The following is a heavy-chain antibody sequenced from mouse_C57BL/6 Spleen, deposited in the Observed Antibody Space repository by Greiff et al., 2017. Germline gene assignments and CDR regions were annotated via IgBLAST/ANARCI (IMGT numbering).Heavy chain of an antibody. J-gene: IGHJ2*01. Sequence: VQLQQSGPELVKPGASVKISCKASGYTFTDYYMNWVKQSHGKSLEWIGAINPNNGGTSYNQKFKGKATLTVDKSSSTAYMELRSLTSEDSAVYYCATDYYGNLFDNRGQEATHTVSS. V-gene: IGHV1-26*01. CDR2: INPNNGGT. D-gene: IGHD2-1*01. CDR3: ATDYYGNLFDN. CDR1: GYTFTDYY.